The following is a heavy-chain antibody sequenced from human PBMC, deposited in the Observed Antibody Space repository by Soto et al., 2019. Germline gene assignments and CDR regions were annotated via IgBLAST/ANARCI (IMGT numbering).Heavy chain of an antibody. CDR2: IYYSGST. V-gene: IGHV4-59*08. J-gene: IGHJ6*03. Sequence: SEPLSLTCTVSGGSISSYYWSWIRQPPGKGLEWIGYIYYSGSTNYNPSLKSRVTISVDTSKNQFSLKLSSVTAADTAVYYCARRSGSYRDYYMDVWGKGTTVTVSS. CDR3: ARRSGSYRDYYMDV. D-gene: IGHD3-10*01. CDR1: GGSISSYY.